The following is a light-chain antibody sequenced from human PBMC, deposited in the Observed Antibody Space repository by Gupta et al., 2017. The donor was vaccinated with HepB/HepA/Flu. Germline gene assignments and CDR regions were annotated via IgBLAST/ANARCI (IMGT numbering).Light chain of an antibody. V-gene: IGKV1-5*03. J-gene: IGKJ4*01. CDR1: QNIGSW. CDR2: KAS. Sequence: DIQMTQSPSTLSASVGDRVTITCRASQNIGSWLAWYQQKPGKAPNLLIHKASSLESGVPSRFSGSGSGTEFTLTINSLQPDDFATYYCQQYNDDWRLTCGGGTKVEIK. CDR3: QQYNDDWRLT.